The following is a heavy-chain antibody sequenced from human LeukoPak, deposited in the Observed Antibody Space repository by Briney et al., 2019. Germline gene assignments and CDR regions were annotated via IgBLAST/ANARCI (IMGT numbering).Heavy chain of an antibody. Sequence: GGSLRLSCAASGFTFSSYAMSWVRQAPGKGLEWVSAISGSGGSTYYADSVKGRFTISRDNSKNTLYLQMNSLRAEDTAVYYCAKAVRFLEWLLYRTGRAPLDYWGQGTLVTVSS. D-gene: IGHD3-3*01. CDR2: ISGSGGST. V-gene: IGHV3-23*01. CDR3: AKAVRFLEWLLYRTGRAPLDY. CDR1: GFTFSSYA. J-gene: IGHJ4*02.